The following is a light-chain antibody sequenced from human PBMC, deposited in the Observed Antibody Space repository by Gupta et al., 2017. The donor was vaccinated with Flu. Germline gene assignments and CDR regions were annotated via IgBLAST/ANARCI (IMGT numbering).Light chain of an antibody. V-gene: IGKV3-15*01. CDR1: QSVSSN. J-gene: IGKJ1*01. CDR2: GAS. CDR3: QQNKNWPLWT. Sequence: EIVMTQSPATLSVSPGERATLSCRASQSVSSNLVWYQHKPGQAPRLLIYGASTRDTGVPARFSGSGSGKELSLTITSRQQEDFAFYYSQQNKNWPLWTFGQGTKVEI.